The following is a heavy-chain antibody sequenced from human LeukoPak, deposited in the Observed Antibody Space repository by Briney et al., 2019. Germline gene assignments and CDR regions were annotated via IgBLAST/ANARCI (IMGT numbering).Heavy chain of an antibody. CDR2: IYSGGST. D-gene: IGHD3-10*01. CDR1: GFTVSSNY. CDR3: ASGRRGLYYFDY. Sequence: PGGSLRLSCAASGFTVSSNYMSWVRQAPGKGLEWVSVIYSGGSTYYADSVKGRFTISRDNSKNTMYLQMNSLRAEDTAVYYCASGRRGLYYFDYWGQGTLVTVSS. V-gene: IGHV3-53*01. J-gene: IGHJ4*02.